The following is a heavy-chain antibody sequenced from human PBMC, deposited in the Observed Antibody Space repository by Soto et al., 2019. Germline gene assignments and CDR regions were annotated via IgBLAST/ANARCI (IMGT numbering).Heavy chain of an antibody. CDR2: ISGSGGST. V-gene: IGHV3-23*01. D-gene: IGHD3-22*01. CDR1: GFTFSSYA. CDR3: AKDGYYYDSSGYYMRGHFDY. J-gene: IGHJ4*02. Sequence: GGSLRLSCAASGFTFSSYAMSWVRQAPGKGLEWVSAISGSGGSTYYADSVKGRFTISRDNSKNTLYLQMNSLRAEDTAVYYCAKDGYYYDSSGYYMRGHFDYWSQGTLVTVSS.